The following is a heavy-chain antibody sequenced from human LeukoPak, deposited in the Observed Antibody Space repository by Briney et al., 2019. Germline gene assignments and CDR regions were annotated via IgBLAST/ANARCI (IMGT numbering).Heavy chain of an antibody. CDR1: GFTFSSYG. J-gene: IGHJ4*02. CDR3: AKRDRDCSSTSCRYYFDY. D-gene: IGHD2-2*01. CDR2: ISGSGGST. V-gene: IGHV3-23*01. Sequence: PGGSLRLSCAASGFTFSSYGMSWVRQAPGKGLEWVSAISGSGGSTYYADSVKGRFTISRDNSKNTLYLQMNSLRAEDTAVYYCAKRDRDCSSTSCRYYFDYWGQGTLVTVSS.